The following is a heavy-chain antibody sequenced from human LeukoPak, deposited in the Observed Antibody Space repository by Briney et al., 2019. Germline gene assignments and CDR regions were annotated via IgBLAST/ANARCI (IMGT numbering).Heavy chain of an antibody. CDR1: GGSISSNNW. CDR2: NYHSGSTT. V-gene: IGHV4-4*02. D-gene: IGHD5-12*01. CDR3: ARVFGGYDGALAY. J-gene: IGHJ4*02. Sequence: SETLSLTCAVSGGSISSNNWWSWVRQTSGKGLEWIGENYHSGSTTNYNPSLKSRVTMSEDKSKNQFSLKLTSVTAADTAVYYCARVFGGYDGALAYRGQGTLVTVST.